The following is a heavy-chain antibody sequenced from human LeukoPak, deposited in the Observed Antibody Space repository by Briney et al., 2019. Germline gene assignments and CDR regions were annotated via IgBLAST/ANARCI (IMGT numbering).Heavy chain of an antibody. J-gene: IGHJ4*02. CDR3: AQRRTTVITMDYFDY. CDR2: ISGGTGTP. CDR1: GFSFSNYA. D-gene: IGHD4-17*01. V-gene: IGHV3-23*01. Sequence: PGGSLRLSCAASGFSFSNYAMSWVRQAPGKGLEWVSGISGGTGTPFYADSVKGRFTISRDNSKNTLYLQMSSLRGEDTAVYYCAQRRTTVITMDYFDYWGQGTLVTVSS.